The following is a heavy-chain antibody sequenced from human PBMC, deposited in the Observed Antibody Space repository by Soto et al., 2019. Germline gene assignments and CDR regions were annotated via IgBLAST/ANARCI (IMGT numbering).Heavy chain of an antibody. J-gene: IGHJ6*02. CDR1: GYTFASYY. CDR3: ARDQQQLVHYYYYGMDV. Sequence: SVKVSCKASGYTFASYYMHWVREAPVQGLEWMGIINPSGGSTSYAQKFQGRVTMTRDTSTSTVYMELSSLRSEDTAAYYCARDQQQLVHYYYYGMDVWGQGTTVTVSS. D-gene: IGHD6-13*01. CDR2: INPSGGST. V-gene: IGHV1-46*01.